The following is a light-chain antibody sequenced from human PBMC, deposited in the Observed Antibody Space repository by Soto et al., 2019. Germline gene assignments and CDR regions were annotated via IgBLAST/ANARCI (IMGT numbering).Light chain of an antibody. Sequence: EIVMTQSAATLLVSPGERATLSSRASQSVSSYLAWYQQKPGQAPRLRIYDASNRATGIPARLSGSGSGTDFTLTISSLEPEDFAVYYCQQRSNWWTFGQGTKVDI. CDR2: DAS. J-gene: IGKJ1*01. CDR1: QSVSSY. V-gene: IGKV3-11*01. CDR3: QQRSNWWT.